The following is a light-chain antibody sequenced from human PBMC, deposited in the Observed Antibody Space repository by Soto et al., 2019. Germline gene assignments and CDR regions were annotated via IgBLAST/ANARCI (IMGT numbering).Light chain of an antibody. Sequence: EIVMTQSPVTLSLSPGDTATLSCRASQTITSNLAWYQQKPGQPPRLLIYDASTRATGLPARFSGSGSGTEFTLTISNLQSEYFAVYYCQQYSTWVTFGGGTQLEIE. CDR3: QQYSTWVT. V-gene: IGKV3-15*01. J-gene: IGKJ4*01. CDR2: DAS. CDR1: QTITSN.